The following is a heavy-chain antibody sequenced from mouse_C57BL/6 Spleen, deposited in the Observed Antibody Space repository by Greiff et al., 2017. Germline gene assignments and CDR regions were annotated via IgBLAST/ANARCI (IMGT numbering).Heavy chain of an antibody. V-gene: IGHV1-19*01. D-gene: IGHD2-3*01. CDR3: ARREDGYSYAMDY. CDR1: GYTFTDYY. J-gene: IGHJ4*01. Sequence: VQLQQSGPVLVKPGASVKMSCKASGYTFTDYYMNWVKQSHGKSLEWIGVINPYNGGTSYNQKFKGKATLTVDKSSSTAYMELNSLTAEASAVYYCARREDGYSYAMDYWGQGTSVTVSS. CDR2: INPYNGGT.